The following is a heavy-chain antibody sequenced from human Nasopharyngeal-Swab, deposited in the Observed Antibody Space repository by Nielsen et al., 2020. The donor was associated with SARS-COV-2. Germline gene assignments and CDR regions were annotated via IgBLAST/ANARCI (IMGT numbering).Heavy chain of an antibody. CDR3: ARVTDDFWSGYYPYYFDY. CDR1: GGSISSYY. V-gene: IGHV4-59*01. D-gene: IGHD3-3*01. CDR2: IYYSGST. Sequence: GSLRLSCTVSGGSISSYYWSWIRQPPGKGLEWIGYIYYSGSTNYNPSLKSRVTISVDTSKNQFSLKLSSVTAADTAVYYCARVTDDFWSGYYPYYFDYWGQGTLVTVSS. J-gene: IGHJ4*02.